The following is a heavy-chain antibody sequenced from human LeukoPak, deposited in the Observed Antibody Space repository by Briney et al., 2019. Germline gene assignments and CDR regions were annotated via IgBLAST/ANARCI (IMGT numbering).Heavy chain of an antibody. D-gene: IGHD6-13*01. CDR2: IYHSGST. CDR3: ARAPISGAAAGTFDY. V-gene: IGHV4-30-2*01. CDR1: GGSISSGGYY. J-gene: IGHJ4*02. Sequence: PSETLSLTCTVSGGSISSGGYYWSWIRQPPGKGLGWIGYIYHSGSTYYNPSLKSRVTISVDTSKNQFSLKLNSVTAADTAVYYCARAPISGAAAGTFDYWGQGTLVTVSS.